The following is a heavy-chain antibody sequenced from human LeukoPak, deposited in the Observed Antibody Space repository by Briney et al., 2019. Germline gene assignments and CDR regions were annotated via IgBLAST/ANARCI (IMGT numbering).Heavy chain of an antibody. D-gene: IGHD3-10*01. Sequence: SVKVSCKASGGTFSSYAISWVRQAPGQGLEWMGGIIPIFGTANYAQKFQGRVTITTDESTSTAYMELSRLRSDDTAVYYCASAYSGMVRGVITSTEFWGQGTLVTVSS. CDR3: ASAYSGMVRGVITSTEF. CDR2: IIPIFGTA. CDR1: GGTFSSYA. V-gene: IGHV1-69*05. J-gene: IGHJ4*02.